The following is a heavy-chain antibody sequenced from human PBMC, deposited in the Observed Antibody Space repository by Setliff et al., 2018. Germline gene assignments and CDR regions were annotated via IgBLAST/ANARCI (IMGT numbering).Heavy chain of an antibody. CDR3: ARVHYETSTYSPTLFDH. CDR1: GFSFSDYY. J-gene: IGHJ4*02. Sequence: KAVGSLRLSCAASGFSFSDYYMMWIRQAPGKGLEWVSYISNDAYTIHYADSMKGRLTISRDNSKNSVFLQMNSLRVEDTAVYYCARVHYETSTYSPTLFDHWGQGAQVTVSS. V-gene: IGHV3-11*01. D-gene: IGHD3-22*01. CDR2: ISNDAYTI.